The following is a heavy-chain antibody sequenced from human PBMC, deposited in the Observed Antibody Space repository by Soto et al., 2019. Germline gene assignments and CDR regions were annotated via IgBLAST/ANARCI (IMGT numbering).Heavy chain of an antibody. Sequence: SETLSLASTVSGGSIVTGSYYWGWIRQPPGKGLEWLGHIYYSGDTYYPPSLKSRVTIPVDTSKNQFSLRLSSVTAADTAVYYCARLPQEYNYYGMDVWGQGTMVTVSS. V-gene: IGHV4-39*01. CDR3: ARLPQEYNYYGMDV. CDR1: GGSIVTGSYY. CDR2: IYYSGDT. J-gene: IGHJ6*02. D-gene: IGHD1-1*01.